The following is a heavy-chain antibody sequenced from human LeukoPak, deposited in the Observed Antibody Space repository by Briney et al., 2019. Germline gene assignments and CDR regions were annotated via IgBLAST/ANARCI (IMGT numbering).Heavy chain of an antibody. V-gene: IGHV5-51*01. Sequence: GESLKISCKGSGYSFTSYWIGWVRQMPGTGLEWMGFIYPGDSDTRYSSSFQGQFTLSADKSITTAYLQWSSLKASDTAMYYCARRRYCSSTSCHEGAFDIWGQGTMVTVSS. J-gene: IGHJ3*02. D-gene: IGHD2-2*01. CDR2: IYPGDSDT. CDR3: ARRRYCSSTSCHEGAFDI. CDR1: GYSFTSYW.